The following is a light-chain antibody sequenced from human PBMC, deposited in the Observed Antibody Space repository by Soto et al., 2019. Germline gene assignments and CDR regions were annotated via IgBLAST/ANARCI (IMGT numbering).Light chain of an antibody. J-gene: IGLJ1*01. V-gene: IGLV1-47*02. Sequence: QSVLTQPPSVSAAPGQKVTISCSGSSSNIGNNYVSWYQQLPGTAPKLLIYSNNQRPSGVPDRFSGSKSGTSASLAISGLQSEDEADYYCAAWDDRLYIYVFGTGTKLTVL. CDR3: AAWDDRLYIYV. CDR1: SSNIGNNY. CDR2: SNN.